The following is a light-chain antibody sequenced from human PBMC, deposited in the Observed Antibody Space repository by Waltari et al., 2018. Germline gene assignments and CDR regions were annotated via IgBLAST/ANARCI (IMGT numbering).Light chain of an antibody. CDR1: QSIGNY. J-gene: IGKJ2*01. CDR2: VAS. CDR3: QHFNSYPFI. V-gene: IGKV1-5*03. Sequence: DIQMTQSPSTLSASVGDRVTITCRASQSIGNYSAWYQQKPGKAPKLLVVVASTLQREVPSRFSGSRSGTEFTLTISGLQADDFATYFCQHFNSYPFIFGRGTKLEIK.